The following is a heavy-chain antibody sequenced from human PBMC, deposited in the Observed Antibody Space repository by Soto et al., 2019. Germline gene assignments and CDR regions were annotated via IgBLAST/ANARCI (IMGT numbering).Heavy chain of an antibody. CDR1: GGSFSGYY. CDR2: INHSGST. CDR3: ARLGVTIFGGKRNWFDP. Sequence: QVQLQQWGAGLLKPSETLSLTCAVYGGSFSGYYWSWIRQPPGKGLEWIGEINHSGSTNYNPSLTSRVTISVDTSKNQFSLKLSSVTAADTAVYYCARLGVTIFGGKRNWFDPWGQGTLVTVSS. D-gene: IGHD3-3*01. V-gene: IGHV4-34*01. J-gene: IGHJ5*02.